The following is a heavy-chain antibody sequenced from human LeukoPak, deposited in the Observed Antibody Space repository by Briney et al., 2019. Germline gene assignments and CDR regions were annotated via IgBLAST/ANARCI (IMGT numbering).Heavy chain of an antibody. J-gene: IGHJ4*02. Sequence: AASVTVSCKASGGTFSSYDISWVRQAPGEGREWMGGIIHIFGTANYEQKFKGRVTITADESTSTAYMELSSVRSEETAVYYCARATTGRSVSYCAFDFWGRGTLVTVSS. CDR1: GGTFSSYD. CDR2: IIHIFGTA. D-gene: IGHD3-10*01. CDR3: ARATTGRSVSYCAFDF. V-gene: IGHV1-69*13.